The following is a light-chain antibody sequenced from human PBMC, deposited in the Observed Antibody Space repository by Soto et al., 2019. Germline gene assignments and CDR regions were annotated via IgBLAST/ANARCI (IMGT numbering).Light chain of an antibody. CDR1: QSVGTS. Sequence: EIVLTQSPAALSLSPGEKVTLSCRASQSVGTSLAWYQQKPGQTPRLLIYDASNRATGIPARFSGSGSGTEFTLTISSLQAEDVAVYYCQQYFTSPWTFGQGTKVEI. V-gene: IGKV3-11*01. CDR2: DAS. CDR3: QQYFTSPWT. J-gene: IGKJ1*01.